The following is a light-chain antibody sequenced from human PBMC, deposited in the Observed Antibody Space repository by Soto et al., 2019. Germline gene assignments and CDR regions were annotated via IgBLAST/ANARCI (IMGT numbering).Light chain of an antibody. Sequence: QSVLTRPASVSGSPGQSITISCTGSSSDLGAYTSVSWYQQHPGKAPKLMIYEVSNRPSGVSRRFSGSRSGNTASLTISGLQAEDEAHYYCSSYTSDNRDYVFGTGTKVTVL. CDR1: SSDLGAYTS. J-gene: IGLJ1*01. CDR3: SSYTSDNRDYV. CDR2: EVS. V-gene: IGLV2-14*01.